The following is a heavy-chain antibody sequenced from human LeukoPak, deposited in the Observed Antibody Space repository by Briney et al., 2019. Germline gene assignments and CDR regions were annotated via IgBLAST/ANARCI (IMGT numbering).Heavy chain of an antibody. CDR1: GGSISSGGYY. CDR2: IYYSGST. J-gene: IGHJ5*02. D-gene: IGHD6-13*01. V-gene: IGHV4-31*03. CDR3: ARNHNRDRYSSSWYWFDP. Sequence: SETLSLTCTVSGGSISSGGYYWSWIRQHPGKGLEWIGYIYYSGSTYYNPSLKSRVTISVDTSKNQFSLKLSSVTAADTAVYYCARNHNRDRYSSSWYWFDPWGQGTLVTVSS.